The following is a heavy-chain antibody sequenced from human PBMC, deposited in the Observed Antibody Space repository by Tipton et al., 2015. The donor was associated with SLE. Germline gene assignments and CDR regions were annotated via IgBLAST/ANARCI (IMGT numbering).Heavy chain of an antibody. Sequence: GSLRLSCAASGFIFSSYAMHWVRQAPGKGLEYVSTITNGGSTFYANSVKGRFTISRDNSKNTLFLLMGSLRAEDMAVYYCVRSWGDYWGRGTLVTVSS. D-gene: IGHD3-16*01. CDR3: VRSWGDY. J-gene: IGHJ4*02. CDR2: ITNGGST. CDR1: GFIFSSYA. V-gene: IGHV3-64*01.